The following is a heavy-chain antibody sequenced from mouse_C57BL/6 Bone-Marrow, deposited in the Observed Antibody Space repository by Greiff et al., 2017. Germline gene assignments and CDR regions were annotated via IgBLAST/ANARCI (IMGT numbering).Heavy chain of an antibody. CDR2: IYPGDGGT. V-gene: IGHV1-82*01. Sequence: QVQLQQSGPELVKPGASVKISCKASGYAFSSSWMNWVKQRPGKGLEWIGRIYPGDGGTNYNGKFKGKATLTADKSSSTAYMQRSSLTSEDSAVYFCARGLDYYGSRRFAYWGKGTLVTVSA. J-gene: IGHJ3*01. D-gene: IGHD1-1*01. CDR3: ARGLDYYGSRRFAY. CDR1: GYAFSSSW.